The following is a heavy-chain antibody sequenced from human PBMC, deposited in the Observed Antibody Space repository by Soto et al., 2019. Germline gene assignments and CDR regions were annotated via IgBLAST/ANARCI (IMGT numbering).Heavy chain of an antibody. CDR1: GGSFTNYA. Sequence: QVLLVQSGAEMKQPGSSVSVSCKASGGSFTNYAFTWVRQAPGQGPEWLGGIILALGTPHYSQRFQGRLTITADESSSTVCMELGSLSLDDTAVYYCGRYCTNTKCRGGYYLDLWGQGPLLTVSS. J-gene: IGHJ5*02. V-gene: IGHV1-69*01. CDR3: GRYCTNTKCRGGYYLDL. CDR2: IILALGTP. D-gene: IGHD2-8*01.